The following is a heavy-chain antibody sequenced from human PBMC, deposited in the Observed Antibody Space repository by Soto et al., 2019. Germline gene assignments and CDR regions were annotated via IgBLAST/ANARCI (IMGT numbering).Heavy chain of an antibody. CDR3: ARQPTTGDTDLWFDP. Sequence: SQTLSLTCAISGDSVSSNSAAWNWIRLSPSRGLEWLARTYYRSRWYNDYAVSVRSRITVNPDTSKNEFSLKLRSVTAADTAVYYCARQPTTGDTDLWFDPWGQGTLVTVSS. CDR1: GDSVSSNSAA. V-gene: IGHV6-1*01. D-gene: IGHD2-21*01. J-gene: IGHJ5*02. CDR2: TYYRSRWYN.